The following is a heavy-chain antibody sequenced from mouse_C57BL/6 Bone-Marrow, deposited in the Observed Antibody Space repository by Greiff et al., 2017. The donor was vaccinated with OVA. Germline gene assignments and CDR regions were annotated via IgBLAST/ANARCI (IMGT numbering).Heavy chain of an antibody. D-gene: IGHD2-10*01. V-gene: IGHV3-8*01. J-gene: IGHJ2*01. CDR3: ARSYLYYFDY. CDR1: GYSITSDY. Sequence: VQLKESGPGLAKPSQTLSLTCSVPGYSITSDYWNWIRQFPGNKLEYMGYISYSGSTYYTPSLKSRISIPRDTSKNQYYLQLNSVTTEDTATYYCARSYLYYFDYWGQGTTLTVSS. CDR2: ISYSGST.